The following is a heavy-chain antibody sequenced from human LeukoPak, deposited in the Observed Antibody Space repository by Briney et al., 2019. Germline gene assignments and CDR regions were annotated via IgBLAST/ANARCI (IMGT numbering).Heavy chain of an antibody. V-gene: IGHV4-59*01. CDR2: IYYSGST. J-gene: IGHJ3*02. CDR3: ARDNTLGYCSSTSCPHPGGAFDI. CDR1: GGSISSYY. Sequence: SETLSLTCTVAGGSISSYYWSWIRQPPGKGLEWLGYIYYSGSTNYNPSLKSRVTISVDTSKNQFSLKLSSVTAADTAVYYCARDNTLGYCSSTSCPHPGGAFDIWGQGTMVTVSS. D-gene: IGHD2-2*01.